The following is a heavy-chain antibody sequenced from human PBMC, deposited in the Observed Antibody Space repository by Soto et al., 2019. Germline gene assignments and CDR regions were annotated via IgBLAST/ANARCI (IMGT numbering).Heavy chain of an antibody. CDR2: IWYDGSNK. CDR3: ARDVVVPAAIVYYYYGMDV. D-gene: IGHD2-2*01. J-gene: IGHJ6*02. V-gene: IGHV3-33*01. Sequence: QVQLVETGGGVVQPGRSLRLSCAASGFTFSSYGMHWVRQAPGKGLEWVAVIWYDGSNKYYADSVKGRFTISRDNSKNTLYLQMNSLRAEDTAVYYCARDVVVPAAIVYYYYGMDVWGQGTTVTVSS. CDR1: GFTFSSYG.